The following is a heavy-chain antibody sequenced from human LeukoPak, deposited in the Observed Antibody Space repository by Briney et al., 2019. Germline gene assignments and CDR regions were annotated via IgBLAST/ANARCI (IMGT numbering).Heavy chain of an antibody. Sequence: ASVKVSCKASGYTFTSYYIYWVRQAPGQGLEWMGVINPSRGSTNYAQRFQGRVTMTRDMSTSTVYMELSSLRSEDTAIYYCARGGHVRVYDNSAYYGHEWGQGTLVTVSS. CDR2: INPSRGST. V-gene: IGHV1-46*01. J-gene: IGHJ4*02. CDR1: GYTFTSYY. D-gene: IGHD3-22*01. CDR3: ARGGHVRVYDNSAYYGHE.